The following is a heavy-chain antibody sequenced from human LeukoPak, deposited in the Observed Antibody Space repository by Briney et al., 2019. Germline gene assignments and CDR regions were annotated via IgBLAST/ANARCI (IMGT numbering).Heavy chain of an antibody. J-gene: IGHJ4*02. CDR1: GGSFSGYY. CDR2: INHSGST. D-gene: IGHD3-22*01. Sequence: PSETLSLTCAVYGGSFSGYYWSWIRQPPGKGLEGMGEINHSGSTNYNPSPKGRVTISVDTSKNQFSLKLSSVTAADTAVYYCARGRRKYYDSSGYYFDYWGQGTLVTVSS. V-gene: IGHV4-34*01. CDR3: ARGRRKYYDSSGYYFDY.